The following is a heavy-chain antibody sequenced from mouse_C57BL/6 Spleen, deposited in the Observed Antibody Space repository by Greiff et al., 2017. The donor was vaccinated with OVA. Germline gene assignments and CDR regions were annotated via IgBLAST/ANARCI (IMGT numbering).Heavy chain of an antibody. CDR1: GYAFSSSW. CDR3: AREVYYFDY. Sequence: QVQLKESGPELVKPGASVKISCKASGYAFSSSWMNWVKQRPGKGLEWIGRIYPGDGDTNYNGKFKGKATLTADKSTSTAYMQLSSLTSEDSAVYFCAREVYYFDYWGQGTTLTVSS. V-gene: IGHV1-82*01. J-gene: IGHJ2*01. CDR2: IYPGDGDT.